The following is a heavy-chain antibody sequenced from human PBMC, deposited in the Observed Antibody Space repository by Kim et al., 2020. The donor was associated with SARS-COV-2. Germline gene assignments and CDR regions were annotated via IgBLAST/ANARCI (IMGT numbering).Heavy chain of an antibody. CDR1: GFTFSSYS. CDR2: INGNSGII. D-gene: IGHD3-22*01. Sequence: GGSLRLSCAASGFTFSSYSMTWVRQAPGKGREWVSYINGNSGIIHYADPVKRRFTISRDNAKNSLFLEMNSLRADDTAVYYCARAGHYDSNGYLRDFDYWGQGTLVTVTS. J-gene: IGHJ4*02. V-gene: IGHV3-48*04. CDR3: ARAGHYDSNGYLRDFDY.